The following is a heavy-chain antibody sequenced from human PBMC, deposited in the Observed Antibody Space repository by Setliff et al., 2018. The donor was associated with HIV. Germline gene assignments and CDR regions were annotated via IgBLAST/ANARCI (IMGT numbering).Heavy chain of an antibody. CDR3: ARDLSRRSWFDP. J-gene: IGHJ5*02. Sequence: GASVKVSCKASGYTFTKYGVSWVRQAPGQGLEWMGWISAYNGNTNYPQKFQGRVTMTTDTSTSTAYMELRSLRSDDTAVYYCARDLSRRSWFDPWGQGTLVTVSS. CDR1: GYTFTKYG. D-gene: IGHD2-2*01. V-gene: IGHV1-18*01. CDR2: ISAYNGNT.